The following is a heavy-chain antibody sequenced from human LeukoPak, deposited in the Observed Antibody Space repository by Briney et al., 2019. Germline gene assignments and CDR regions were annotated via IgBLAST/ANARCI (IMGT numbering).Heavy chain of an antibody. J-gene: IGHJ6*03. Sequence: ASVKVSCKASGYTFINYGISWVRQAPGQGLEWMGWISAYNGNTNYAQKLQGRVTMTTDTPTSTAYMELRSLRSDDTAVYYCARDRTIYYDSSGQVTYYMDVWGKGTTVTVSS. CDR3: ARDRTIYYDSSGQVTYYMDV. V-gene: IGHV1-18*01. CDR2: ISAYNGNT. CDR1: GYTFINYG. D-gene: IGHD3-22*01.